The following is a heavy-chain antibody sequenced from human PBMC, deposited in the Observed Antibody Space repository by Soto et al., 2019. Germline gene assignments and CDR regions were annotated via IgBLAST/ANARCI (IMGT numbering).Heavy chain of an antibody. D-gene: IGHD5-12*01. J-gene: IGHJ4*02. CDR3: ARDLQMATIRGGDY. Sequence: GGSLRLSCTASGFTFNTYNMNWVRQAPGRGLEWVSSISSSTTHILYADSVKGRFAISRDNGKNSLYLQMNSLRAEDTAVYYCARDLQMATIRGGDYWGQGTQVTVSS. V-gene: IGHV3-21*06. CDR2: ISSSTTHI. CDR1: GFTFNTYN.